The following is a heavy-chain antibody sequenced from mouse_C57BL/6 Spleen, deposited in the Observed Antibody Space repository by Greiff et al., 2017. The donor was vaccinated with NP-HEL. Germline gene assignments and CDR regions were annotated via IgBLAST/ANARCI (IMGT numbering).Heavy chain of an antibody. CDR3: ARVALLSPFDY. V-gene: IGHV5-9*01. CDR1: GFTFSSYT. D-gene: IGHD2-1*01. Sequence: DVKLVESGGGLVKPGGSLKLSCAASGFTFSSYTMSWVRQTPEKRLEWVATISGGGGNTYYPDSVKGRFTISRDNAKNTLYLQMSSLRSEDTALYYCARVALLSPFDYWGQGTTLTVSS. J-gene: IGHJ2*01. CDR2: ISGGGGNT.